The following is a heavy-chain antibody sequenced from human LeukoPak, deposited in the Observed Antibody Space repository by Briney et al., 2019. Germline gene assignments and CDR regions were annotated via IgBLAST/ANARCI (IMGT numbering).Heavy chain of an antibody. CDR2: ISSSGSTI. V-gene: IGHV3-11*04. J-gene: IGHJ5*02. D-gene: IGHD3-22*01. CDR1: GFTFSDYY. CDR3: ARDLGQYYDTSDNWFDP. Sequence: PGGSLRLSCAASGFTFSDYYMSWIRQAPGKGLEWVSDISSSGSTIYYADSVKGRFTISRDNAKNSLYLQMNSLRAEDTAVYYCARDLGQYYDTSDNWFDPWGQGTLVTVSS.